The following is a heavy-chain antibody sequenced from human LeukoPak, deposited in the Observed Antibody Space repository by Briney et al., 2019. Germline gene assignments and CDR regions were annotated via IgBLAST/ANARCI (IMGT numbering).Heavy chain of an antibody. D-gene: IGHD1-1*01. CDR2: ISWNSGSI. J-gene: IGHJ3*02. CDR1: GFTFDDYA. Sequence: PGRSLRLSCAASGFTFDDYAMHWVRQAPGKGLEWVSGISWNSGSIGYADSVKGRFTISRDNAKSSLYLQMNSLRAEDTALYYCAKVYNWNDMGAFDIWGQGTMVTVSS. V-gene: IGHV3-9*01. CDR3: AKVYNWNDMGAFDI.